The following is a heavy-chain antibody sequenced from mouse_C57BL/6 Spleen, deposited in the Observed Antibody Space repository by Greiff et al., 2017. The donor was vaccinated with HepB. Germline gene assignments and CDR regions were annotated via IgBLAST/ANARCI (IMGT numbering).Heavy chain of an antibody. J-gene: IGHJ2*01. D-gene: IGHD2-5*01. CDR1: GFNIKDDY. CDR3: TTGGYSNYVDY. Sequence: EVQLQQSGAELVRPGASVKLSCTASGFNIKDDYMHWVKQRPEQGLEWIGWIDPENGDTEYASKFQGKATITADTSSNTAYLQLSSLTSEDTAVYDCTTGGYSNYVDYWGQGTTLTVSS. V-gene: IGHV14-4*01. CDR2: IDPENGDT.